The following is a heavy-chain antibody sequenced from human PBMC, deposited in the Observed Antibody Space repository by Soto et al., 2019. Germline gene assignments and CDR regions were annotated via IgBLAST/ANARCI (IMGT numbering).Heavy chain of an antibody. CDR1: GFTFDDYA. D-gene: IGHD5-12*01. J-gene: IGHJ6*02. CDR3: AKDISEWIVAGFYAMDV. Sequence: PGGSLRLSCAASGFTFDDYAMHGVRQAPGKGLEWVSGISWNSGSIGYADSVKGRFTISRDNAKNSLYLQMNSLRAEDTALYYCAKDISEWIVAGFYAMDVCGQGTTVTVSS. CDR2: ISWNSGSI. V-gene: IGHV3-9*01.